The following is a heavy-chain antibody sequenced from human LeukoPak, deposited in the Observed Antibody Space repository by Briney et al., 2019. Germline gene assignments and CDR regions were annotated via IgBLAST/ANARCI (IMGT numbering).Heavy chain of an antibody. D-gene: IGHD3-9*01. Sequence: PGGSLRLSCAASGFTFSSYAMSWVRQAPGTGLEWVSAISGSGGSTYYADSVKGRFTISRDNSKNTLYLQMNSLRAEDTAVYYCATAVRYRFDYWGQGTLVTVSS. V-gene: IGHV3-23*01. CDR3: ATAVRYRFDY. CDR1: GFTFSSYA. CDR2: ISGSGGST. J-gene: IGHJ4*02.